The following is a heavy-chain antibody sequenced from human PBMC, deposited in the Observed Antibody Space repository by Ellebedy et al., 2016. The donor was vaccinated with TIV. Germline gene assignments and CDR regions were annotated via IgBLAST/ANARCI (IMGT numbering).Heavy chain of an antibody. CDR1: GFTFSSYW. J-gene: IGHJ3*02. Sequence: GESLKISXAASGFTFSSYWMHWVRQAPGKGLVWVSRINSDGSSTSYADSVKGRFTISRDNVKNSLYLQMSSLRAEDTAVYYCATELETTGGQWALDIWGQGTMVTVSS. CDR3: ATELETTGGQWALDI. V-gene: IGHV3-74*01. CDR2: INSDGSST. D-gene: IGHD1-1*01.